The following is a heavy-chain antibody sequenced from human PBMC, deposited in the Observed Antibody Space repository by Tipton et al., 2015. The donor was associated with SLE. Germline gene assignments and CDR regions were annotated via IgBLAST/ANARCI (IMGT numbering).Heavy chain of an antibody. CDR3: ARDRTSMDV. D-gene: IGHD2-2*01. J-gene: IGHJ6*03. CDR2: IYYSGST. Sequence: TLSLTCTVSGGSISSYYWSWIRQPPGKGLEWIGYIYYSGSTNYNPSLKSRVAISVDTSKNQFSLKLSSVTAADTAVYYCARDRTSMDVWGKGTTVTASS. CDR1: GGSISSYY. V-gene: IGHV4-59*01.